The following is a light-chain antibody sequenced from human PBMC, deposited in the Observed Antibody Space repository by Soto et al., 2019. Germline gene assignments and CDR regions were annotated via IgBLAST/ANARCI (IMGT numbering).Light chain of an antibody. J-gene: IGKJ5*01. CDR2: GAS. Sequence: LFWTHCPRTLSLSPGGRATLSCRASQSVSRRLAWYQQRPGQSPRLLISGASMRASGVPVRFIGSGSGTDFTHNNIGRESGNLRVYSCQHHSEAPLTFGLGTRLEIK. V-gene: IGKV3-20*01. CDR1: QSVSRR. CDR3: QHHSEAPLT.